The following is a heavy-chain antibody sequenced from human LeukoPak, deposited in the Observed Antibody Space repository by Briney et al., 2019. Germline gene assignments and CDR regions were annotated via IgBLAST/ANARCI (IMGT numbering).Heavy chain of an antibody. J-gene: IGHJ3*01. CDR3: AKVITVTYTGAFDV. CDR2: INPDGGEK. Sequence: GGSLRLSCAVSGFTFSSYWMGWVRQAPRKGLEWVANINPDGGEKRYVDSVEGRFTISRDNAKNSLYLQMDSLRAEDTAVYYCAKVITVTYTGAFDVWGQGTSVTVSS. CDR1: GFTFSSYW. V-gene: IGHV3-7*01. D-gene: IGHD3-16*01.